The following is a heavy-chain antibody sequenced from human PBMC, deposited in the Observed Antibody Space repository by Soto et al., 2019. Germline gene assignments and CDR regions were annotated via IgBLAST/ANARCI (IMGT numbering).Heavy chain of an antibody. Sequence: QITLKESGPTLVKPTQTLTLTCTFSGFSLTTSAVAVGWIRQPPGKALEWLAIIYGSDAKFYSPSLKSRLTITKDTSTNQVVLTMTTMDPVDTATYYCARRYDPYYFDYWGQGTLVTVSS. CDR1: GFSLTTSAVA. CDR2: IYGSDAK. V-gene: IGHV2-5*01. CDR3: ARRYDPYYFDY. J-gene: IGHJ4*02. D-gene: IGHD1-1*01.